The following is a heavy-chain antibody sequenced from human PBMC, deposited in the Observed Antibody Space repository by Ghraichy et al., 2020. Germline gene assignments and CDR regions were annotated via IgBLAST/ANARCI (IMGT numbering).Heavy chain of an antibody. CDR3: ARHLSSYGSSAFDI. CDR2: ISGSGGST. Sequence: GGSLRLSCAASGFTFSSYAMSWVRQAPGKGLEWVSRISGSGGSTYYAVSVKGRFTISRDNSKNTLYLQMNSLRAEDTAVYYCARHLSSYGSSAFDIRGQGTMVTVSS. CDR1: GFTFSSYA. V-gene: IGHV3-23*01. D-gene: IGHD5-18*01. J-gene: IGHJ3*02.